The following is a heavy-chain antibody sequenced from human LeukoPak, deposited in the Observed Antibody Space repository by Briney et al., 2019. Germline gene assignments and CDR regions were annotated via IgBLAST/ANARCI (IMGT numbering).Heavy chain of an antibody. CDR3: ARHRSKWLQSSFDY. CDR1: GGSINSSSYY. Sequence: PSETLSLTCTVSGGSINSSSYYWGWIRQPPGKGLEWIGSIFYSGNTYDNPSLKSRVTISVDTSKNQCSLKLNSVTAADTAVYYCARHRSKWLQSSFDYWGQGTLVTVSS. CDR2: IFYSGNT. D-gene: IGHD5-24*01. J-gene: IGHJ4*02. V-gene: IGHV4-39*01.